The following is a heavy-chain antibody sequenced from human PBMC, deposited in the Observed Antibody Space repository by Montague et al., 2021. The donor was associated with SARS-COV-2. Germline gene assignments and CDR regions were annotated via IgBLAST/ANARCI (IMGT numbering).Heavy chain of an antibody. V-gene: IGHV4-34*01. D-gene: IGHD1-1*01. Sequence: SETLSLTCAVYGGSFSGYYWSWIRQPPGKGLEWIGEINHSGGTNYNPSLKSRVTISVDTSKNQFSLKLSSVTAADTAVYYCARGRGTALFRRIYFGMDVWGQGTTVTVSS. J-gene: IGHJ6*02. CDR3: ARGRGTALFRRIYFGMDV. CDR1: GGSFSGYY. CDR2: INHSGGT.